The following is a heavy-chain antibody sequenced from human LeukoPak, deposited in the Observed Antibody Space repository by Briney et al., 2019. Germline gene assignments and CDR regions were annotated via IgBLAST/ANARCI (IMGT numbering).Heavy chain of an antibody. D-gene: IGHD3-10*01. CDR3: ARDPPGMLGIHYFDY. Sequence: GGSLRLSCAASGFTFSDYYMSWIRQAPGKGLEWVSYISSSGSTIYYADSVKGRFTIYRDNAKNSLYLQMDSLRAEDTAVYYCARDPPGMLGIHYFDYWGQGTLVTVSS. CDR2: ISSSGSTI. CDR1: GFTFSDYY. J-gene: IGHJ4*02. V-gene: IGHV3-11*01.